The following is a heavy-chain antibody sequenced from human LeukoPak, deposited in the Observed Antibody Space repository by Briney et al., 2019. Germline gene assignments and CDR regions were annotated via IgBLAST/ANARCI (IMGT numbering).Heavy chain of an antibody. CDR3: AKYEPVFTMISGVDY. D-gene: IGHD3-22*01. J-gene: IGHJ4*02. CDR1: GFTFSTYW. CDR2: IKGDGSII. V-gene: IGHV3-74*01. Sequence: GGSLRLSCAASGFTFSTYWMYWVRQVPGKGLLWVSRIKGDGSIITYADSVKGRFTISRDNSKNTLYLQMNSLRAEDTAVYYCAKYEPVFTMISGVDYWGQGTLVTVSS.